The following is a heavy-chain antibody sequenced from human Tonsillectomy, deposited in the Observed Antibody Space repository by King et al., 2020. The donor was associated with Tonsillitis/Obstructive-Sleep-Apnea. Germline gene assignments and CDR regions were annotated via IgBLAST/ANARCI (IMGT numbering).Heavy chain of an antibody. Sequence: VQLVESGAEVKKPGESLKISCKGSGYSFTSYWIGWVRRMPGKGLEWMGIIYPGDSDTRYSPSFQGQVTISADKSISTAYLQWSSLKASDTAMYYCARGDRSTSPAMWTSYFDYWGQGTLVTVSS. CDR1: GYSFTSYW. CDR2: IYPGDSDT. D-gene: IGHD2-2*01. CDR3: ARGDRSTSPAMWTSYFDY. V-gene: IGHV5-51*03. J-gene: IGHJ4*02.